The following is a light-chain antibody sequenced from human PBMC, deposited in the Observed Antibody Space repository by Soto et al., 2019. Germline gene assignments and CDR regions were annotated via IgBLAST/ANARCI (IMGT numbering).Light chain of an antibody. CDR3: QQRSNWLWT. V-gene: IGKV3-11*01. CDR2: DAS. J-gene: IGKJ1*01. Sequence: EIVLTQSPATLSLSPGERATLSCRASQSVSSYLAWYQQKPGQAPRLLIYDASNWATGIPARFSGSGSGTDFTRTISSLEPEDFAVYYWQQRSNWLWTFGQGTKVEIK. CDR1: QSVSSY.